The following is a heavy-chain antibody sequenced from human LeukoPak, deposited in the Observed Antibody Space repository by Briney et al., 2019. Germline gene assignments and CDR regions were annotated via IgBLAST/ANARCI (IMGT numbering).Heavy chain of an antibody. V-gene: IGHV3-30-3*01. J-gene: IGHJ6*02. D-gene: IGHD3-9*01. Sequence: PGRSLRLSCAASGFTFSSYAMHWVRQAPGKGLEWVAVISYDGSNKYYAASVKGRFTISRDNSKNTLYLQMNSLRAEDTAVYYCAGDILTGRHYYYYGMDVWGQGTTVTVSS. CDR2: ISYDGSNK. CDR3: AGDILTGRHYYYYGMDV. CDR1: GFTFSSYA.